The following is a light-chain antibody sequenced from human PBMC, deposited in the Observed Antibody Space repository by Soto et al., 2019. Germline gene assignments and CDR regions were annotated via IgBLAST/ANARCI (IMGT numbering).Light chain of an antibody. J-gene: IGKJ2*01. CDR3: QQTYSTPYT. V-gene: IGKV1-39*01. Sequence: DIHMTQSPSSLSASVGDRVTVSCRASQRITTYVNWYQQKPGEAPKLLITTSGTLQRGVPSRFSGSGSGTDFTLTISSLQPADFATYFCQQTYSTPYTFGQGNKLEIK. CDR1: QRITTY. CDR2: TSG.